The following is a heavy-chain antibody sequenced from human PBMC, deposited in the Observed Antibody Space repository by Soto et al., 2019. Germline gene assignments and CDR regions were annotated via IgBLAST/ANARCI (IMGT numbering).Heavy chain of an antibody. V-gene: IGHV3-23*01. J-gene: IGHJ3*02. CDR3: AKDVRSIAVDGRDAFDI. CDR2: ISGSGGST. Sequence: GGSLRLSCAASGFTFSSYAMSWVRQAPGKGLEWVSAISGSGGSTYYADSVKGRFTISRDNSKNTLYLQMNSLRAEDTAVYYCAKDVRSIAVDGRDAFDIWGQGTMVTVSS. CDR1: GFTFSSYA. D-gene: IGHD6-19*01.